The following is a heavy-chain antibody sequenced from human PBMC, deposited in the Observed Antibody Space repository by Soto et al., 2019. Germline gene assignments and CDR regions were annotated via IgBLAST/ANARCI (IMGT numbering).Heavy chain of an antibody. CDR1: GGSIHSNDW. D-gene: IGHD2-21*01. Sequence: SETLSLTSAVSGGSIHSNDWWTWVRQPPGKGLERIGEAFHSGNTNYNPSLASRLTISVDKSKNQFSLTLRSVTAADTAVYYCARETIVLVIGDPDKSEPGRGYGMDVWGQGAAVTVSS. V-gene: IGHV4-4*02. CDR2: AFHSGNT. J-gene: IGHJ6*02. CDR3: ARETIVLVIGDPDKSEPGRGYGMDV.